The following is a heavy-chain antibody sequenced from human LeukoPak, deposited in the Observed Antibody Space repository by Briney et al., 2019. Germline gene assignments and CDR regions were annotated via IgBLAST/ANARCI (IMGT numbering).Heavy chain of an antibody. CDR2: INHSGST. D-gene: IGHD5-12*01. CDR1: GGSFSGYY. J-gene: IGHJ4*02. V-gene: IGHV4-34*01. CDR3: AREEYGGYGGFVDY. Sequence: SETLSLTCAVYGGSFSGYYWSWIRQPPGKGLESIGEINHSGSTNYNPSLKSRVTISVDTSKNQFSLKLSSVTAADTAVYYCAREEYGGYGGFVDYWGQGTLVTVSS.